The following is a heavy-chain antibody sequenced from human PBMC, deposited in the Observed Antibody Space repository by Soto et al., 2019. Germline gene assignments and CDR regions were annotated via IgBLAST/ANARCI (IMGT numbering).Heavy chain of an antibody. CDR2: IYYSGST. CDR3: ARALDCSGGSCYPGFDS. CDR1: GGSISSYY. V-gene: IGHV4-59*01. J-gene: IGHJ5*01. Sequence: SETLSLTCTVSGGSISSYYWSWIRQPPGKGLEWIGYIYYSGSTNYNPSLKSRVTISVDTSKNQFSLKLSSVTAADTAVYYCARALDCSGGSCYPGFDSWGQGTQVTVSS. D-gene: IGHD2-15*01.